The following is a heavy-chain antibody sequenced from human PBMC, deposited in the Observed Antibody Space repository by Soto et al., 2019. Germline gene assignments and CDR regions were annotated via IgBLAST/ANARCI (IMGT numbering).Heavy chain of an antibody. CDR1: GFTFSTYW. V-gene: IGHV3-7*04. CDR2: IKQDGSQK. Sequence: GGSLRLSCAASGFTFSTYWMSWVRQAPGKGLEWVANIKQDGSQKWYVDSVKGRFTISRDNAKNSLYLQMNSLRAEDTAVYYCARGVYYDTSAPFSVAFDTWRQGPMVTV. CDR3: ARGVYYDTSAPFSVAFDT. D-gene: IGHD3-22*01. J-gene: IGHJ3*02.